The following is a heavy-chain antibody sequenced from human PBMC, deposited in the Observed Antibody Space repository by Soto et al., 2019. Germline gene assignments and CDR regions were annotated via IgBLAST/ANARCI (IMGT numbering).Heavy chain of an antibody. D-gene: IGHD5-12*01. Sequence: PSETLSLTCTVSGGSISSYYWSWIRQPPGKGLEWIGYIYYSGSTNYNPSLKSRVTISVDTSKNQFSLKLSSVTAADTAVYYCARVKMATIRGYYFDYWGQGTLVTVSS. V-gene: IGHV4-59*01. J-gene: IGHJ4*02. CDR1: GGSISSYY. CDR3: ARVKMATIRGYYFDY. CDR2: IYYSGST.